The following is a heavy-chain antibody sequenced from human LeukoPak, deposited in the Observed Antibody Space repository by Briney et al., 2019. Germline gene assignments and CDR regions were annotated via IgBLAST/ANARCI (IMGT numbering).Heavy chain of an antibody. Sequence: SETLSLTCTVSGGSISSYYWSWIRQPAGKGLEWIGRIYTSGSTNYNPSLKSRVTMSVDTSKNQFSLKLSSVTAADTAVDYCARSVAGTHYYYYYMDVWGKGTTVTVSS. J-gene: IGHJ6*03. V-gene: IGHV4-4*07. CDR1: GGSISSYY. CDR2: IYTSGST. CDR3: ARSVAGTHYYYYYMDV. D-gene: IGHD6-19*01.